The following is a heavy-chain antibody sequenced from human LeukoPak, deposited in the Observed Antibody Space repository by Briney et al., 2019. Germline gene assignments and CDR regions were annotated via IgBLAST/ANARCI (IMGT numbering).Heavy chain of an antibody. CDR3: ARAGSGYYNDAFDI. J-gene: IGHJ3*02. Sequence: SETLSLTCAVSGGSISSGGYSWSWIRQPSGKGLEWIGYIYHSGSTYYNPSLKSRVTISVDRSKNQFSLKLSSVTAADTAVYYCARAGSGYYNDAFDIWGQGTMVTVSS. CDR2: IYHSGST. D-gene: IGHD3-22*01. CDR1: GGSISSGGYS. V-gene: IGHV4-30-2*01.